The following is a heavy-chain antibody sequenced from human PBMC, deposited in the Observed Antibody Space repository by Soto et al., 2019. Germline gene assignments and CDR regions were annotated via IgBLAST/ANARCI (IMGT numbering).Heavy chain of an antibody. V-gene: IGHV4-61*01. CDR1: GGSVSSGSYY. Sequence: QVQLQESGPGLEKPSETLSLTCTVSGGSVSSGSYYWSWIRQPPGKGLERIGYIYYRGSTNYNPSLKSSVTISVDTSKNQFSLEMSSVTAADTAVYYCARGYWGSGSYYNVDGFDPWGQGTLVTVSP. CDR3: ARGYWGSGSYYNVDGFDP. D-gene: IGHD3-10*01. CDR2: IYYRGST. J-gene: IGHJ5*02.